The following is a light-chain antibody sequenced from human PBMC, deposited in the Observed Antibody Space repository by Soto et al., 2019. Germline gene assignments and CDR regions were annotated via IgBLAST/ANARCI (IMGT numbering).Light chain of an antibody. CDR1: SSNIGSNT. J-gene: IGLJ1*01. Sequence: QTVVTQPPSASGTPGQIVAISCSGSSSNIGSNTVTWYQQLPGTAPKLLIYSTSLRSSGVPGRFSGSKSGASASLSISGLQSEDEADYYCAAWDDRLDVYVFGTGTKLTVL. CDR2: STS. V-gene: IGLV1-44*01. CDR3: AAWDDRLDVYV.